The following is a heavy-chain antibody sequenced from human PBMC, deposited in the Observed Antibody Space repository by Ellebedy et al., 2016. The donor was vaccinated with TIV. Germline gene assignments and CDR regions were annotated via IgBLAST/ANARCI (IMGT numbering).Heavy chain of an antibody. CDR3: ARDNQLVLDS. V-gene: IGHV3-74*01. D-gene: IGHD6-6*01. J-gene: IGHJ4*02. CDR1: GFTLSSFW. Sequence: GESLKISCAASGFTLSSFWMHWVRHAPGKGLVWVSRIDNDGSNANYADSVKGRFTVYRDNAKNTLHLQMNSLRAEDTAVYYCARDNQLVLDSWGQGTLVTVSS. CDR2: IDNDGSNA.